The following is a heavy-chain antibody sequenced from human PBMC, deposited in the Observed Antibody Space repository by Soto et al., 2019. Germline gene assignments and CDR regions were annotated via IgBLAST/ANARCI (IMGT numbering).Heavy chain of an antibody. V-gene: IGHV4-38-2*01. CDR1: DYSISSGCY. J-gene: IGHJ4*02. CDR2: IYHSGST. Sequence: SETLTLTGAVSDYSISSGCYWGWIRRPPGTGLEWSGSIYHSGSTYYNPSLKGRVTISVDTSKNQFSLKLSSVTAADTAVYHCARVDGPYYFDYWGQGTLVTVSS. CDR3: ARVDGPYYFDY.